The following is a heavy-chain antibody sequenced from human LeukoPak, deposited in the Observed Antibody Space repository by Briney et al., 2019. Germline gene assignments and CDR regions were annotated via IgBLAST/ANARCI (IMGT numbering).Heavy chain of an antibody. J-gene: IGHJ4*02. CDR1: GYTFTSYG. V-gene: IGHV1-18*01. CDR2: ISGYSGNT. Sequence: GASVKVSCKASGYTFTSYGISWLRQAPGQGLEWMGWISGYSGNTNYAQKLQGRVTMTTDTSTSTAYMELRSLRSDDTAVYYCARNFLNYDGSGEPLGVWQLDCWGQGTLVTVSA. CDR3: ARNFLNYDGSGEPLGVWQLDC. D-gene: IGHD3-22*01.